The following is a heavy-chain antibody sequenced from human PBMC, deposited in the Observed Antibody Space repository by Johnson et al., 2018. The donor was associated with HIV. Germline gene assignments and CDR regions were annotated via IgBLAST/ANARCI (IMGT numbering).Heavy chain of an antibody. CDR3: ARDLYPFGPVQAFDI. V-gene: IGHV3-30-3*01. D-gene: IGHD3-10*01. J-gene: IGHJ3*02. Sequence: QVHLVESGGGVVQPGRSLRLSCAASGFTFSSYAMHWVRQAPGKGLEWVAIISYDGSNKYYADSVKGRFTISRDNSKNTLYLQVNSLRAEDTAVYYCARDLYPFGPVQAFDIWGQGTMVTVSS. CDR2: ISYDGSNK. CDR1: GFTFSSYA.